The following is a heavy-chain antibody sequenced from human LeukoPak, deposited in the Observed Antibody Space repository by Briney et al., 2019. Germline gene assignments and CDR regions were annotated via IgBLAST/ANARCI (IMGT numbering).Heavy chain of an antibody. Sequence: PGESLRPSCAASGFTFSSYAMSWVRQAPGKGLEWVSAISTSGGSTYYGDSVKGRFTISRDNSKNTLYLQMNSLRAEDTAVYYCWPVNPIDYWGQGTLVTVSS. J-gene: IGHJ4*02. D-gene: IGHD1-14*01. CDR1: GFTFSSYA. CDR2: ISTSGGST. V-gene: IGHV3-23*01. CDR3: WPVNPIDY.